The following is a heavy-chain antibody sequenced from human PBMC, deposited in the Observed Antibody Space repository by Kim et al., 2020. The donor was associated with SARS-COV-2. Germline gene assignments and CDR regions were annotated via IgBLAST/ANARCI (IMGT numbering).Heavy chain of an antibody. V-gene: IGHV3-23*01. CDR2: ISGSGGST. D-gene: IGHD6-19*01. CDR1: GFNFRSYW. J-gene: IGHJ4*02. CDR3: AKPSWGIAVADVAGLGDY. Sequence: GGSLRLSCAVSGFNFRSYWMHWVRQAPGKGLEWVSAISGSGGSTYYADSVKGRFTISRDNSKNTLYLQMNSLRAEDTAVYYCAKPSWGIAVADVAGLGDYWGQGTMVTVSS.